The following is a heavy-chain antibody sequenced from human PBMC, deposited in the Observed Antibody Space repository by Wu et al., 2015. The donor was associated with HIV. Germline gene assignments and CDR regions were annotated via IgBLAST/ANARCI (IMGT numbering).Heavy chain of an antibody. V-gene: IGHV1-69*12. CDR3: ARDGDFDVVVPAATTNYYYMDV. D-gene: IGHD2-2*01. CDR2: IIPIFGTA. CDR1: GGTFSSYA. Sequence: QVQLVQSGAEVKKPGSSVKVSCKASGGTFSSYAISWVRQAPGQGLEWMGGIIPIFGTANYAQKFQGRVTITADESTSTAYMELSSLRSEDTAVYYCARDGDFDVVVPAATTNYYYMDVWGKGDHGHRLL. J-gene: IGHJ6*03.